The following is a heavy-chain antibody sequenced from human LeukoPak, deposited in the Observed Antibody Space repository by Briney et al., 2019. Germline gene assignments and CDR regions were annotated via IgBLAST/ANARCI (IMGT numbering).Heavy chain of an antibody. CDR2: ISYDGSNK. V-gene: IGHV3-30-3*02. CDR1: GFTFSSYA. J-gene: IGHJ4*02. D-gene: IGHD6-19*01. Sequence: GGSLRLSCAASGFTFSSYAMHWVRQAPGKGLEWVAVISYDGSNKYYADSVKGRFTISRGNSKNTLYLQMNSLRAEDTAVYYCASTLFSGWYDYWGQGTLVTVSS. CDR3: ASTLFSGWYDY.